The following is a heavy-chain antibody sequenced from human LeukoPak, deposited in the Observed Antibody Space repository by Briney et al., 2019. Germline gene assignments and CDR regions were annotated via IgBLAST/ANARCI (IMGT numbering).Heavy chain of an antibody. CDR2: TYYRSKWYN. CDR1: GDSVSSNSAA. D-gene: IGHD6-6*01. CDR3: ARGNPYSSSSLDY. Sequence: SQTLSLTCAISGDSVSSNSAAWNWIRQSSSRGLEWLGRTYYRSKWYNDYAVSVKSRITINPDTSKNQFSLQLNSVTPEDTAVYYCARGNPYSSSSLDYWGQGTLVTVSS. J-gene: IGHJ4*02. V-gene: IGHV6-1*01.